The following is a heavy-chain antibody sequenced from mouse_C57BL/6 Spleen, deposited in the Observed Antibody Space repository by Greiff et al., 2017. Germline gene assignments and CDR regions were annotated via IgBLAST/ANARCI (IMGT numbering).Heavy chain of an antibody. CDR2: IDPATGNT. J-gene: IGHJ4*01. Sequence: EVKLMESVAELVRPGASVKLSCTASGFNIKNTYMHWVKQRPEQGLEWIGRIDPATGNTKYAPKFPGKATITADTSSNTASLQLSSLTSEDTAIYYCAREDVRRLYAMDYWGQGTSVTVAS. CDR3: AREDVRRLYAMDY. CDR1: GFNIKNTY. V-gene: IGHV14-3*01.